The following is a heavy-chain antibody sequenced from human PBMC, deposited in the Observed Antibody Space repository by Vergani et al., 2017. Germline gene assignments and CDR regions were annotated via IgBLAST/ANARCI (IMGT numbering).Heavy chain of an antibody. V-gene: IGHV4-4*07. J-gene: IGHJ5*02. D-gene: IGHD6-6*01. Sequence: QVQLQESGPGLVKPSETLSLTCTVSGGSISSYYWSWIRQPAGKGLEWIGRIYTSGSTNYNPSLKSRVTMSVDTSKNQFSLKLSSVTAADTAVYYCAREAAARPWSNWFDPWGQGTLVTGSS. CDR3: AREAAARPWSNWFDP. CDR1: GGSISSYY. CDR2: IYTSGST.